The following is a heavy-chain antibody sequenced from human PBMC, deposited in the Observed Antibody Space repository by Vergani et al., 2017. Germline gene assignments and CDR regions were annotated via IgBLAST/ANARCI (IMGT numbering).Heavy chain of an antibody. J-gene: IGHJ5*02. D-gene: IGHD6-13*01. CDR2: IYYSGST. Sequence: QVQLQESGPGLVKASQTLSLTCSVSGAYVGSGGYYWTWVRQRPGMGLDWIGYIYYSGSTNYNPSLKSRVTISVDTSKNQFSLKLSSVTAADTAVYYCARGLYSSSWNGWFDPWGQGTLVTVSS. CDR3: ARGLYSSSWNGWFDP. V-gene: IGHV4-61*08. CDR1: GAYVGSGGYY.